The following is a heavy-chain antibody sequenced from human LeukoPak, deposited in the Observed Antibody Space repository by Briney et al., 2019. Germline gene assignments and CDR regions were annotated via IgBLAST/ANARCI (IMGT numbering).Heavy chain of an antibody. Sequence: PGGSLRLSCAASGFTFSSYSMNWVRQAPGKGLEWVSSISSSSSYIYYADSLKGRFTISRGNAKNSLYLQMNSLRAEDTAVYYCAKNGGWYAFDIGGQGTMVTVS. CDR2: ISSSSSYI. V-gene: IGHV3-21*01. CDR1: GFTFSSYS. D-gene: IGHD1-1*01. J-gene: IGHJ3*02. CDR3: AKNGGWYAFDI.